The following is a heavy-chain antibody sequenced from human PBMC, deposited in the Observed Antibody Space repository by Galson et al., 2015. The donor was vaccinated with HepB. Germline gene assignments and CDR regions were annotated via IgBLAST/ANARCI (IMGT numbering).Heavy chain of an antibody. CDR2: ISYDGSNK. CDR3: AKDDTVTTDFGAFDI. V-gene: IGHV3-30*18. J-gene: IGHJ3*02. D-gene: IGHD4-17*01. Sequence: SLRLSCAASGFTFSSYGMHWVRQAPGKGLEWVAVISYDGSNKYYADSVKGRFTISRDNSKNTLYLQMNSLRAEDTAVYYCAKDDTVTTDFGAFDIWGQGTMVTVSS. CDR1: GFTFSSYG.